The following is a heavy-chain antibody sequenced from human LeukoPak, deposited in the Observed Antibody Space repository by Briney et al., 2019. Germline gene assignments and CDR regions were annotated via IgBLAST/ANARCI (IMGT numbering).Heavy chain of an antibody. CDR3: ARHTGDY. CDR2: IYYSGST. V-gene: IGHV4-39*01. Sequence: PSETLSLTCTVSGGSISSSSYYWGWIRQPPGKGLEWIGSIYYSGSTYYNPSLESRVTISVDTSKNQFSLKLSSVTAADTAVYYCARHTGDYWGQGTLVTVSS. J-gene: IGHJ4*02. CDR1: GGSISSSSYY. D-gene: IGHD2-8*02.